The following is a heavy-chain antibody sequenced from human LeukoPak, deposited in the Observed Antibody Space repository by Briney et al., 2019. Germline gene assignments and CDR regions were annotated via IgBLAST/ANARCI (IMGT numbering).Heavy chain of an antibody. CDR1: GFTFSSYW. V-gene: IGHV3-7*01. CDR3: AKGSRWELLPYFDY. Sequence: GGSLRLSCATSGFTFSSYWMSWVRQAPGKGLEWVANIKQDGSEKYYVDSVKGRFTISRDNAKNSLYLQMNSLRAEDTAVYYCAKGSRWELLPYFDYWGQGTLVTVSS. J-gene: IGHJ4*02. CDR2: IKQDGSEK. D-gene: IGHD1-26*01.